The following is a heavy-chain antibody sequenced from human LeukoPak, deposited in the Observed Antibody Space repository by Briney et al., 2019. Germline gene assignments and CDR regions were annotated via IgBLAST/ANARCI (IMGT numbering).Heavy chain of an antibody. CDR3: AKDMIVLGFASDFDY. D-gene: IGHD3-22*01. CDR2: IRNSGGRT. J-gene: IGHJ4*02. CDR1: GFTFSSYA. Sequence: GGSLRLSCAASGFTFSSYAMSWVRQAPGKGLEWVSTIRNSGGRTYYADSVKGRFTISRDDSKNTLYLQMNSLRAEDTAIYYCAKDMIVLGFASDFDYWGQGTLATVSS. V-gene: IGHV3-23*01.